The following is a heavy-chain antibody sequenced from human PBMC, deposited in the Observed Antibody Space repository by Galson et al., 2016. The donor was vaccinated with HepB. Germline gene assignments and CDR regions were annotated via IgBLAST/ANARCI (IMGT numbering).Heavy chain of an antibody. J-gene: IGHJ4*02. CDR3: ARLPVSAPDANAGFYS. D-gene: IGHD6-13*01. Sequence: LRLSCAASGLTFSDYAMAWVRQAPGKGLEWVSDISGSADSTHYADSVKGRFTISRDNSKNTFYLQMNTLSVEDTAIYFCARLPVSAPDANAGFYSWGQGTLVTVSS. CDR2: ISGSADST. CDR1: GLTFSDYA. V-gene: IGHV3-23*01.